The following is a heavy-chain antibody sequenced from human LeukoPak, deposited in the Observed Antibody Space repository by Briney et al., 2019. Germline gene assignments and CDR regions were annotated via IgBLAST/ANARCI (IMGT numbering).Heavy chain of an antibody. CDR2: INHSGST. V-gene: IGHV4-4*02. CDR1: GDSISRNNY. D-gene: IGHD6-19*01. Sequence: SETLSLTCVVSGDSISRNNYWSWVRQPPGKGLEWIGEINHSGSTNYNPSLKSRVTISVDTSKNQFSLKLSSVTAADTAVYYCATKGIGRYPFKNWGQGTLVTVSS. J-gene: IGHJ4*02. CDR3: ATKGIGRYPFKN.